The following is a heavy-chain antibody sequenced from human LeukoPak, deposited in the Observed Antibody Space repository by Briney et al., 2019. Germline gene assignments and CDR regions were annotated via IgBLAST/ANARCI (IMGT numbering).Heavy chain of an antibody. CDR2: MNPNSGNT. Sequence: ASVKVSCKASGYTFTSYDINWVRQATGQGLEWMGWMNPNSGNTGYVQKFQGRVTMTRNTSISTAYMELSSLRSEDTAVYCCASVGSGSYYKSWFDPWGQGTLVTVSS. CDR1: GYTFTSYD. V-gene: IGHV1-8*01. CDR3: ASVGSGSYYKSWFDP. D-gene: IGHD3-10*01. J-gene: IGHJ5*02.